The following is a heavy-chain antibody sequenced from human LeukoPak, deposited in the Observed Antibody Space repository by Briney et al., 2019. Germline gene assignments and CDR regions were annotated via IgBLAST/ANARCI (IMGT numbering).Heavy chain of an antibody. Sequence: GASVKVSCKASGYTFTSYDINWVRQATGQGLEWMGWMNPNSGNTGYAQKFQGRVTMTRNTSISTAYMELSSLRSEDTAVYYCASTLGYCSSTSCYYYYYGMDVWGQGTTVTVSS. CDR1: GYTFTSYD. CDR3: ASTLGYCSSTSCYYYYYGMDV. V-gene: IGHV1-8*01. J-gene: IGHJ6*02. CDR2: MNPNSGNT. D-gene: IGHD2-2*01.